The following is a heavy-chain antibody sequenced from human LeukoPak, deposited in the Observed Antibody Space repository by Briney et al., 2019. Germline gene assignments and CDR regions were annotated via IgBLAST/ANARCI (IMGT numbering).Heavy chain of an antibody. CDR1: GGSISSYY. J-gene: IGHJ4*02. Sequence: SSETLFLTCTVSGGSISSYYWSWIRQPPGKGLEWIGYIYYSGSTNYNPSLKSRVTISVDTSKNQFSLKLSSVTAADTAVYYCAREFHYWGQGTLVTVSS. CDR3: AREFHY. V-gene: IGHV4-59*12. D-gene: IGHD2-21*01. CDR2: IYYSGST.